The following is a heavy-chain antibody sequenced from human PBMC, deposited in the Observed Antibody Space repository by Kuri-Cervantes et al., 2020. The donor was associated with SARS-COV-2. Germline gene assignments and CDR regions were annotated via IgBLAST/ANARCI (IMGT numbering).Heavy chain of an antibody. V-gene: IGHV3-11*06. CDR2: ISSDSSHT. CDR3: ARLVFVDAFDI. Sequence: GGSLRLSCAASGYTFIYSHMSWIRQAPGKGLEWVSYISSDSSHTNNAEPVKGRFTISRDNAKNSLYLQMNSLRAEDTAVYYCARLVFVDAFDIWGQGTMVTVSS. J-gene: IGHJ3*02. D-gene: IGHD2-2*01. CDR1: GYTFIYSH.